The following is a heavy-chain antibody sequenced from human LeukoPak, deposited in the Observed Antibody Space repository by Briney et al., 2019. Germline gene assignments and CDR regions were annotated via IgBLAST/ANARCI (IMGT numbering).Heavy chain of an antibody. Sequence: GASVKDSCKSSGYIFFHYHLHWVRQAPGQGLEWMGWINPNSGGTNYAQKFQGRVTMARDTSISTAYMELSRLRSDDTAVYYCARGGNRGYSYGTLLDFDYWGQGTLVTVSS. CDR2: INPNSGGT. V-gene: IGHV1-2*02. CDR1: GYIFFHYH. CDR3: ARGGNRGYSYGTLLDFDY. J-gene: IGHJ4*02. D-gene: IGHD5-18*01.